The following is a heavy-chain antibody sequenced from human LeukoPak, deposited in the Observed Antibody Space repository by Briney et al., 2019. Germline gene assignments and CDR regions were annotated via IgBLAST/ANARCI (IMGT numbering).Heavy chain of an antibody. V-gene: IGHV3-73*01. CDR3: AKGFLDTTYSSGWYPLSGRYYYYMDV. J-gene: IGHJ6*03. Sequence: PGGSLRLSCAASGFTFSGSALHWVRQASGKGLEWVGRIRSTANGYATAYAASVKGRFTISRDNSKNTLYLQMNSLRAEDTAVYYCAKGFLDTTYSSGWYPLSGRYYYYMDVWGKGTTVTVSS. D-gene: IGHD6-19*01. CDR1: GFTFSGSA. CDR2: IRSTANGYAT.